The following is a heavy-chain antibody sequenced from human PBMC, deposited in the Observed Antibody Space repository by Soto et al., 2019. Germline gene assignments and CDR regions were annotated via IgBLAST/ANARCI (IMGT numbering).Heavy chain of an antibody. V-gene: IGHV3-23*01. D-gene: IGHD6-6*01. CDR1: GFTFSSYA. Sequence: TGGSLRLSCAASGFTFSSYAMSWVRQAPGKGLEWVSAISGSGGSTYYADSVKGRFTISRDNSKNTLYLQMNSLRAEDTAVYYCATTPRIAARRVNYYYYGMDVWGQGTTVTVSS. CDR3: ATTPRIAARRVNYYYYGMDV. J-gene: IGHJ6*02. CDR2: ISGSGGST.